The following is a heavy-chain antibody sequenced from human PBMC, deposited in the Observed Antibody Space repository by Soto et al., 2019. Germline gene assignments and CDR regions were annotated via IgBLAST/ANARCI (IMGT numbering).Heavy chain of an antibody. D-gene: IGHD2-8*01. CDR1: GGSFSGYY. J-gene: IGHJ4*02. Sequence: SETLSLTCAVYGGSFSGYYWSWIRQPPGKGLEWIGEINHSGSTNYNPSLKSRITISVDTSKNQFSLKLSSVNAADTAVYYCARAESYCTNGVCYGYWGQGTLVTVSS. CDR3: ARAESYCTNGVCYGY. CDR2: INHSGST. V-gene: IGHV4-34*01.